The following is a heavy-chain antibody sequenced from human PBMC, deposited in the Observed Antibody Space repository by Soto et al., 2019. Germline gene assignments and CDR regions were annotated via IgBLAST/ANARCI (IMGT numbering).Heavy chain of an antibody. Sequence: SLRLSCAASGFAFYNYAMTWVRQAPGKGLVWVSAISGPGTDTFYVDSVKGRFTVSRDNSKNTLYLQMNSLKTEDTAVYYCTTDDPINRSWGQGTLVTVS. CDR1: GFAFYNYA. V-gene: IGHV3-23*01. J-gene: IGHJ5*02. CDR2: ISGPGTDT. CDR3: TTDDPINRS.